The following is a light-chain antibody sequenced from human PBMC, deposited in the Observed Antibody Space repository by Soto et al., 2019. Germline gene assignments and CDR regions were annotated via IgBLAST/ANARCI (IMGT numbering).Light chain of an antibody. CDR2: GIS. CDR1: QSVNSNY. Sequence: EIVLTQSPATLSLSPGERANLYCMSSQSVNSNYLAWYQQKPGQAPRLLIYGISKRATDIPDRFSGSGSGTDFTLTISRLEPEDFAVYFCQQYGSSPRTCGQGTKVDIK. V-gene: IGKV3-20*01. J-gene: IGKJ1*01. CDR3: QQYGSSPRT.